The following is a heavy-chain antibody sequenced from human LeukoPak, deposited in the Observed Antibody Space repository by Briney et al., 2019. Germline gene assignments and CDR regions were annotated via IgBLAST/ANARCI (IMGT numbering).Heavy chain of an antibody. CDR2: IRSSGGST. V-gene: IGHV3-23*01. D-gene: IGHD3-16*02. CDR1: EFTFRSYA. CDR3: SEGVAFRFGGFIVDY. J-gene: IGHJ4*02. Sequence: GGSLRLSCAASEFTFRSYAMSWVPQAPGKGLEWVSAIRSSGGSTYYAASVKGRFTISRDNSKNTLYLQMNSLRADDTAVLYYSEGVAFRFGGFIVDYWGQGTLVTVSS.